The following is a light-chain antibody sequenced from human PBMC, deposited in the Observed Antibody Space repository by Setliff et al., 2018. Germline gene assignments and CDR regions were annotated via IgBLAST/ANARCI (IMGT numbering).Light chain of an antibody. CDR1: SSDVGGYNY. CDR3: CSYAGSYTSLYV. CDR2: DVS. J-gene: IGLJ1*01. Sequence: SALPQPRSVSGSPGQSVTISCTGTSSDVGGYNYVSWYQQHPGKAPKLMIYDVSKRPSGVPDRFSGSKSGNTASLTISGLQAEDEADYYCCSYAGSYTSLYVFGTGTKVTVL. V-gene: IGLV2-11*01.